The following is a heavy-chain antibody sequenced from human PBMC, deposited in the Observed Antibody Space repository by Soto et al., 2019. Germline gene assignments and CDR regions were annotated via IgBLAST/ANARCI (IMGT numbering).Heavy chain of an antibody. V-gene: IGHV6-1*01. J-gene: IGHJ3*02. CDR1: GDSVSSNSAA. CDR3: ARETVGAKYCSGGSCEDAFDI. Sequence: SQTLSLTCAISGDSVSSNSAAWNWIRQSPLRGLEWLGRTYYRSKWYNDYAVSVKSRITINPDTSKNQFSLQLNSVTPEDTAVYYCARETVGAKYCSGGSCEDAFDIRGQGTMVTVSS. D-gene: IGHD2-15*01. CDR2: TYYRSKWYN.